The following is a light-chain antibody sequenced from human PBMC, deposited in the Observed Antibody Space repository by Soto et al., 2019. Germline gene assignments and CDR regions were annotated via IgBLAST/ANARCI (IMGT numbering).Light chain of an antibody. CDR2: AAS. Sequence: DIQMTQSPSSLSAPVGDRVTITCRASQSIVTYLNWYLQKPGKAPKLLIYAASNLQSGVPSRFSGSGSGTDFTLTISSLQPEDFATYYCQQSYTTLFTFGPGTKVDI. CDR1: QSIVTY. J-gene: IGKJ3*01. V-gene: IGKV1-39*01. CDR3: QQSYTTLFT.